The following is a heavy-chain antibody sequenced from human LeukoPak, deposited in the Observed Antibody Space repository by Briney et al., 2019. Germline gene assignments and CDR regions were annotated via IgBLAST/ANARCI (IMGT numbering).Heavy chain of an antibody. D-gene: IGHD3-22*01. J-gene: IGHJ4*02. CDR3: TSANYYDSSGYQGLDY. Sequence: PGGSLRLSCAASGFTFSDSAVHWVRQASGKGLEWVGRIRSKANSYATAYAASATGRFTISRDDSKNTAYLQMNSLKTEDTAVYYCTSANYYDSSGYQGLDYWGQGTLVTVSS. V-gene: IGHV3-73*01. CDR1: GFTFSDSA. CDR2: IRSKANSYAT.